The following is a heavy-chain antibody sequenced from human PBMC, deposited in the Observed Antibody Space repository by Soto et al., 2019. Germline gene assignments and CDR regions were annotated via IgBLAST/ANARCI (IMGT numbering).Heavy chain of an antibody. CDR3: ARHAVHSRGFPEY. D-gene: IGHD6-19*01. CDR2: IYYSGST. CDR1: GGSISSSSHY. J-gene: IGHJ4*02. V-gene: IGHV4-39*01. Sequence: PSETLSLTCTVSGGSISSSSHYWGWIRQPPGKGLEWIGSIYYSGSTYYNPSLKSRVTISVDTSKNQFSLKLSSVTAADTAVYYCARHAVHSRGFPEYWGQGTLVTVSS.